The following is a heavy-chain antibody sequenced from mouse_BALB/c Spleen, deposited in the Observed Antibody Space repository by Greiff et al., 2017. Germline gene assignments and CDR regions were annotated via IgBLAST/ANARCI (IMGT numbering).Heavy chain of an antibody. V-gene: IGHV2-9*02. D-gene: IGHD2-14*01. Sequence: VQRVESGPGLVAPSQSLSITCTVSGFSLTSYGVHWVRQPPGKGLEWLGVIWAGGSTNYNSALMSRLSISKDNSKSQVFLKMNSLQTDDTAMYYCAREKTYYRYRGFAYWGQGTLVTVSA. CDR3: AREKTYYRYRGFAY. J-gene: IGHJ3*01. CDR2: IWAGGST. CDR1: GFSLTSYG.